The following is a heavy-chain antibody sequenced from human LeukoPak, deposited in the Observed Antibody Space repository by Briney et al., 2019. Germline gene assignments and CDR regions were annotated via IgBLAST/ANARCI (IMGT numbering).Heavy chain of an antibody. J-gene: IGHJ6*03. Sequence: SVKVSCKASGGTVSSYAISWVRQAPGQGLEWMGRIIPILGIANYAQKFQGRVTITADKSTSTAYMELSSLRSEDTAVYYCARGGIAARVYYYYYMDVWGKGTTVTVSS. D-gene: IGHD6-6*01. CDR2: IIPILGIA. CDR3: ARGGIAARVYYYYYMDV. V-gene: IGHV1-69*04. CDR1: GGTVSSYA.